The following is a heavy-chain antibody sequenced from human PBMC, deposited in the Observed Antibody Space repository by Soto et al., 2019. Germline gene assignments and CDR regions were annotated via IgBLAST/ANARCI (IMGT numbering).Heavy chain of an antibody. CDR3: ARDVYSVEF. D-gene: IGHD2-21*01. CDR1: VYSFTGHH. J-gene: IGHJ4*02. Sequence: ASVKVSCKASVYSFTGHHVHSVRQTPGQGLEWMGWINPHSGDTKYAQKFQGRVTMTRDTSFNTAYVELNRLRPDDTAVYYCARDVYSVEFWGQGTLVTVSS. CDR2: INPHSGDT. V-gene: IGHV1-2*02.